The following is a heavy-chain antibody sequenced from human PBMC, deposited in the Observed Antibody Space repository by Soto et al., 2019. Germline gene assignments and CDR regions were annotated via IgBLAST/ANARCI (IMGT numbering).Heavy chain of an antibody. CDR2: IIPIFGTA. V-gene: IGHV1-69*13. D-gene: IGHD6-19*01. J-gene: IGHJ6*02. CDR3: ARDRYSSGWTDRYGMDV. Sequence: SVKVSCKAAGGAFSMYAISWVRQSALQGLEWMGGIIPIFGTANYAQKFQGRVTITADESTSTAYMELSSLRSEDTAVYYCARDRYSSGWTDRYGMDVWGQGTTVTVSS. CDR1: GGAFSMYA.